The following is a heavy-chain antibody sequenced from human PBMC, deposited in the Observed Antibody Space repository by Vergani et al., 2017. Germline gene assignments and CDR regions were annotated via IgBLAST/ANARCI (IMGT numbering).Heavy chain of an antibody. J-gene: IGHJ5*02. D-gene: IGHD3/OR15-3a*01. CDR1: GYNVTSFD. Sequence: QEQLVQSGAEVRKPGASVKVSCKASGYNVTSFDSNWVRLATGQGLEWMGWMNPKSGNTAYAAKFQGRITMTRDSSTDTAYMEMKSLRSEDTAIYFCARGVLDSKYRHNWFGPWGQGTVVTVSS. V-gene: IGHV1-8*01. CDR2: MNPKSGNT. CDR3: ARGVLDSKYRHNWFGP.